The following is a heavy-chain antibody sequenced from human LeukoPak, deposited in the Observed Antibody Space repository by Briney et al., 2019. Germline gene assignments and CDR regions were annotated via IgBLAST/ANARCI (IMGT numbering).Heavy chain of an antibody. D-gene: IGHD2-21*02. Sequence: GASVKVSCEASGYTFTNYGISWVRQAPGQGLEWMGWISDYDGDTNYAQRLQGRVTMTTDTSTSTAYMELRSLRSDDTAVYYCARDLAYCGGDCYYDTFDIWGQGTVVTVSS. J-gene: IGHJ3*02. CDR3: ARDLAYCGGDCYYDTFDI. CDR2: ISDYDGDT. CDR1: GYTFTNYG. V-gene: IGHV1-18*01.